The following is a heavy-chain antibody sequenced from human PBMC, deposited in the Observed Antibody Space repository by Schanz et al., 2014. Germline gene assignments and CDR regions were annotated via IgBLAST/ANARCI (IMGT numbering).Heavy chain of an antibody. CDR1: GYTFTSYG. Sequence: QGQLVQSGAEVKKPGASVKVSCKASGYTFTSYGITWVRQAPGQGPELMGWINAHTGNTQYAQKFQGRVNMARDTVTTTVHLELTRLRTDATAIYYCARVHIATYHYNSPGAFDIWGQGTRVTVSS. V-gene: IGHV1-18*01. CDR2: INAHTGNT. J-gene: IGHJ3*02. D-gene: IGHD3-10*01. CDR3: ARVHIATYHYNSPGAFDI.